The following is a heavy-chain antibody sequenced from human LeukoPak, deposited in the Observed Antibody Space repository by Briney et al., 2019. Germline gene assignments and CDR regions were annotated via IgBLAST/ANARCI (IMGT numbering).Heavy chain of an antibody. CDR3: TREGLRYFDGPHFDY. CDR2: IRSKAYGGTT. V-gene: IGHV3-49*04. CDR1: GFTFSSYS. J-gene: IGHJ4*02. Sequence: GGSLRLSCAASGFTFSSYSMNWVRQAPGKGLEWVGFIRSKAYGGTTEYAASVKGRFTISRDDSKSIAYLQMNSLKTEDTAVYYCTREGLRYFDGPHFDYWGQGTLVTVSS. D-gene: IGHD3-9*01.